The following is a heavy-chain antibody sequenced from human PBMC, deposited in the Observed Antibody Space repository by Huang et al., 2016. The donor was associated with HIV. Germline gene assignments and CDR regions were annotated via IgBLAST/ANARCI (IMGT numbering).Heavy chain of an antibody. V-gene: IGHV1-18*04. CDR2: SSAYNGNT. J-gene: IGHJ6*02. Sequence: QVQLVQSGAEVKKPGASVKVSCKASGYTFTSYGISWVRQAPGQGLEWMGWSSAYNGNTNYARKLQGRGTMTTDTSTSTAYMELRSRRSDDTAVYYCARARGYYYYGMDVWGQGTTVTVSS. CDR1: GYTFTSYG. CDR3: ARARGYYYYGMDV.